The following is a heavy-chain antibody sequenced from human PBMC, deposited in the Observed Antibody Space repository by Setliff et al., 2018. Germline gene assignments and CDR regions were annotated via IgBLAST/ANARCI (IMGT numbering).Heavy chain of an antibody. J-gene: IGHJ6*03. V-gene: IGHV1-69*05. CDR3: VREGADTRSSTDYRYYMDV. D-gene: IGHD5-18*01. Sequence: VASVKVSCKASGDTFSSYGISWVRQAPGQGLEWMGGTIPMFGSTSYAQKFQGRVTIITDESTTTAYMELSSLGSEDTAVYYCVREGADTRSSTDYRYYMDVWGKGTTVTVSS. CDR2: TIPMFGST. CDR1: GDTFSSYG.